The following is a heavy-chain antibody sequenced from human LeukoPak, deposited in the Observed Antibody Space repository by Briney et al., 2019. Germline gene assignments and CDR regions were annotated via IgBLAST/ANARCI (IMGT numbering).Heavy chain of an antibody. J-gene: IGHJ5*02. V-gene: IGHV3-30*02. CDR3: ARRAGGLARNNWFDP. CDR2: IRYDGSNE. Sequence: GGSLRLSCAASGFTSSSYGMHWVRQAPGKGLEWVSFIRYDGSNEYYADSVRGRFTISRDNSKNTLYLQMNSLRAVDTAVYYCARRAGGLARNNWFDPWGQGTLVTVSS. CDR1: GFTSSSYG. D-gene: IGHD3-16*01.